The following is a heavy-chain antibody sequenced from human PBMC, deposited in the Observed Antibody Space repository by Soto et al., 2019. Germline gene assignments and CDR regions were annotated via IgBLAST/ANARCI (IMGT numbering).Heavy chain of an antibody. CDR3: AKDPAAYSSSSGTGAFDY. J-gene: IGHJ4*02. V-gene: IGHV3-23*01. Sequence: GGSLRLSCAASGFTFSSYAMSWVRQAPGKGLEWVSAISGSGGSTYYADSVKGRFTISRDNSKNTLYLQMNSLRAEDTAVYYCAKDPAAYSSSSGTGAFDYWGQGTLVTVS. CDR1: GFTFSSYA. CDR2: ISGSGGST. D-gene: IGHD6-6*01.